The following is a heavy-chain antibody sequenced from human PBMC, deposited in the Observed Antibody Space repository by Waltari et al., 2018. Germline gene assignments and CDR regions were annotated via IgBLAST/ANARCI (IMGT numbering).Heavy chain of an antibody. V-gene: IGHV4-39*07. D-gene: IGHD6-19*01. CDR3: ARESIAVVPFDY. Sequence: QLQLQESGPGLVKPSETLSLTCTVSGGSISSSSYYWGWIRQPPGKGLEWMWSIYYSGSTYYNPSLKSRVTISVDTSKNQFSLKLSSVTAADTAVYYCARESIAVVPFDYWGQGTLVTVSS. CDR2: IYYSGST. CDR1: GGSISSSSYY. J-gene: IGHJ4*02.